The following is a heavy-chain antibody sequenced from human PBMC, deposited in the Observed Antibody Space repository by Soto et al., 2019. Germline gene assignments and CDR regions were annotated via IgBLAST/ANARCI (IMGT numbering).Heavy chain of an antibody. CDR1: GGSISSGGYY. CDR2: IYYSGST. CDR3: ARDPGRYYYMDV. V-gene: IGHV4-31*03. J-gene: IGHJ6*03. Sequence: QVQLQESGPGLVKPSQTLSLTCTVSGGSISSGGYYWSWIRQHPGKGLEWIGYIYYSGSTYYNPSLKSRVTISVDTSKNQFALKLSSVTAADTAVYHCARDPGRYYYMDVWGKGTTVTVSS.